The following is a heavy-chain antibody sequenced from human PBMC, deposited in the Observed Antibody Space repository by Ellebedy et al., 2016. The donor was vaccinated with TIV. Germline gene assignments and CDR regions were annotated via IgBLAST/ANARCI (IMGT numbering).Heavy chain of an antibody. CDR1: GFTFSTYA. CDR3: AKSFPNKINIVVVVAAYFDY. CDR2: ISGSGGST. J-gene: IGHJ4*02. Sequence: PGGSLRLSCAASGFTFSTYAMSWVRQAPGKGLEWVSAISGSGGSTYYADSVKGRFTISRDNSKNTLYLQMNSLRAEDTAVYYCAKSFPNKINIVVVVAAYFDYWGQGTLVTVSS. V-gene: IGHV3-23*01. D-gene: IGHD2-15*01.